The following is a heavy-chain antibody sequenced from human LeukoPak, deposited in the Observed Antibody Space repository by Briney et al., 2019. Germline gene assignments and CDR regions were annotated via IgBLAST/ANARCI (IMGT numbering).Heavy chain of an antibody. CDR2: IGSDGGST. CDR1: GFTISSSQ. J-gene: IGHJ4*02. D-gene: IGHD1-26*01. Sequence: GGSLRLSCAASGFTISSSQMHWVRQAPGKGLVWVSRIGSDGGSTTYADSVKGRFTISRDNAKNTLYLQMTSLRAEDTAVYYCARGGSGNFYYWGQGTLVTVSS. CDR3: ARGGSGNFYY. V-gene: IGHV3-74*03.